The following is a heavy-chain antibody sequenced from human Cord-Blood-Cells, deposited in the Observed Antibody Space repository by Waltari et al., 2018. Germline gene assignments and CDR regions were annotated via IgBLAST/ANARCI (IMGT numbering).Heavy chain of an antibody. CDR3: AREAGSSPKMGWFDP. Sequence: QVQLQESGPGLVKPSETLSLNCTVSGYSISSGYYWGWIRQPPGKGLEWIGSIYHSGSTYYNPSLKSRVTISVDTSKNHFSLKLISVTAADTAVYYCAREAGSSPKMGWFDPWGQGTLVTVAS. V-gene: IGHV4-38-2*02. J-gene: IGHJ5*02. D-gene: IGHD2-2*01. CDR1: GYSISSGYY. CDR2: IYHSGST.